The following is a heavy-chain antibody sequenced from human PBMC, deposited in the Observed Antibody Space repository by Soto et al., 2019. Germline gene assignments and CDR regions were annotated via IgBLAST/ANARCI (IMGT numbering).Heavy chain of an antibody. CDR1: GFTFSSYG. CDR2: ISYDGSNK. V-gene: IGHV3-30*18. CDR3: AKAYCSGGSCYGTDYYYYYGMDV. J-gene: IGHJ6*02. Sequence: QVQLVESGGGVVQPGRSLRLSCAASGFTFSSYGMHWVRQAPGKGLEWVAVISYDGSNKYYADSVKGRFTISRDNSKNTLYLQMNSLRAEDTAVYYCAKAYCSGGSCYGTDYYYYYGMDVWGQWTTVTVSS. D-gene: IGHD2-15*01.